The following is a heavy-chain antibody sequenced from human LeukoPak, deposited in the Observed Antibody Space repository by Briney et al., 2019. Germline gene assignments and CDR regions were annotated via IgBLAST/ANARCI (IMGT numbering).Heavy chain of an antibody. CDR2: ISSSGSTI. J-gene: IGHJ4*02. CDR1: GFTFSDYY. CDR3: AKVGYCTANCFRTHDY. V-gene: IGHV3-11*01. D-gene: IGHD2-8*02. Sequence: GGSLRLSCAASGFTFSDYYMSWIRQAPGKGLEWVSYISSSGSTIYYADSVKGRFTISRDNAKNSLYLQMNSLRAEDTATYYCAKVGYCTANCFRTHDYWGQGALVTVSS.